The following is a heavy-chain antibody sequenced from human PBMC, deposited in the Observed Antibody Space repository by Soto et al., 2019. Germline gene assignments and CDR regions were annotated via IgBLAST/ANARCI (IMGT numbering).Heavy chain of an antibody. J-gene: IGHJ5*02. CDR2: IYYSGST. CDR3: ARAEAYYYDSSGYYYGWFDP. V-gene: IGHV4-30-4*01. CDR1: GGSISSGDYY. Sequence: SETLSLTCTVSGGSISSGDYYWSWIRQPPGKGLEWIGYIYYSGSTYYNPSLKSRVTISVDTSKNQFSLKLSSVTAADTAVYYCARAEAYYYDSSGYYYGWFDPWGQGTLVTVSS. D-gene: IGHD3-22*01.